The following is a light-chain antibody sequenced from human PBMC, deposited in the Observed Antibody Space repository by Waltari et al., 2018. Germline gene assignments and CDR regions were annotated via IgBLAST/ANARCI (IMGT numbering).Light chain of an antibody. V-gene: IGLV4-69*01. CDR3: QTWGTGIQV. J-gene: IGLJ3*02. Sequence: QLVVTQSPSASASLGASVTLTFTLSSGHSHYPLAWHHQPPGKGPRFLMKINSDGSHRKGNGVPDRFSASSSGAERYLTISSLQSADEGDYHCQTWGTGIQVFGGGTKLTVL. CDR1: SGHSHYP. CDR2: INSDGSH.